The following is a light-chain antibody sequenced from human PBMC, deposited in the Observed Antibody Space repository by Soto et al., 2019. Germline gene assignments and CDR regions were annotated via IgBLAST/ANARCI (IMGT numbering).Light chain of an antibody. CDR1: QSVSSN. CDR2: GAS. J-gene: IGKJ5*01. V-gene: IGKV3-15*01. CDR3: HQSNK. Sequence: EIVMTQSPATLSVSPGERATLSCRASQSVSSNLAWYQQKPGHAPRLLIYGASTRATGIPARFSGSGSGTEFTLTISSLEPEDFGVYFCHQSNKFGQGTRLEIK.